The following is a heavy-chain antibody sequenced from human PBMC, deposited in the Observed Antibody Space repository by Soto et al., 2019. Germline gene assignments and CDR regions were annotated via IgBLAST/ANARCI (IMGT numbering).Heavy chain of an antibody. Sequence: PSETLSLACTVSGGSISSDGWSWIRQPPGKGLEWLGYIYYSGSTNYNPSLKSRVTMSVDTSKNEFSLKLSSVTAADTAVYYCARAGGYCSGGNCYHDAFDIWGQGAMVTVSS. D-gene: IGHD2-15*01. CDR2: IYYSGST. V-gene: IGHV4-59*12. CDR3: ARAGGYCSGGNCYHDAFDI. J-gene: IGHJ3*02. CDR1: GGSISSDG.